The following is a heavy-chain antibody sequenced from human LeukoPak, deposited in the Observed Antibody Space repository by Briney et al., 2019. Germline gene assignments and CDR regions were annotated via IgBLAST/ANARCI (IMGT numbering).Heavy chain of an antibody. CDR3: ARGLAFSSGWTGPWFDP. D-gene: IGHD6-19*01. CDR1: GGSFIGYY. Sequence: SETLSLTCAVYGGSFIGYYWSWIRQPPGKGLEWIGEINHSGSTNYNPSLKSRVTISVDTSKNQFSLKLSSVTAADTAVYYCARGLAFSSGWTGPWFDPWGQGTLVTVSP. V-gene: IGHV4-34*01. CDR2: INHSGST. J-gene: IGHJ5*02.